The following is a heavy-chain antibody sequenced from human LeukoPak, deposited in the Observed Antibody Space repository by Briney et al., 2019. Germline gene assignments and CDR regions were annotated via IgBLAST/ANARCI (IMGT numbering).Heavy chain of an antibody. CDR3: ARDTGNDEGTFDY. CDR2: IKQDGSEK. V-gene: IGHV3-7*03. Sequence: PGGSLRLSCAASGSTFSSYWMSWVRQAPGKGLEWVANIKQDGSEKYYVDSVKGRFTISRDNAKNSLYLQMNSLRAEDTAVYYCARDTGNDEGTFDYWGQGTLVTVSS. J-gene: IGHJ4*02. CDR1: GSTFSSYW. D-gene: IGHD1-1*01.